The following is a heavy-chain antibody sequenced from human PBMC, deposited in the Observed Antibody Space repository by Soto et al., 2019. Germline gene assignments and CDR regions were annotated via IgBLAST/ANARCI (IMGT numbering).Heavy chain of an antibody. CDR1: GGTFSSYA. J-gene: IGHJ6*02. V-gene: IGHV1-69*06. CDR2: IIPIFGTA. D-gene: IGHD1-1*01. CDR3: ARSERTSDYYYGMDV. Sequence: SVKVSCKASGGTFSSYAISWVRQAPGQGLEWMGGIIPIFGTANYAQKFQGRVTITADKSTSTAYVELSSLRSEDTAVYYCARSERTSDYYYGMDVWGQGTTVTVSS.